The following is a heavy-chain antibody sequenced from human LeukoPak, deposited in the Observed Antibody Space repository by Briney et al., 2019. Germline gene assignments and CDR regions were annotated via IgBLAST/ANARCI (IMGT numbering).Heavy chain of an antibody. CDR2: IIHSVNT. D-gene: IGHD3-10*01. V-gene: IGHV4-34*01. Sequence: PSETLSLTCAVYGGSFSGYYWSWIRQPPGKGLEWIGEIIHSVNTNYNPSLKSRVTISVDTSKNQFSLKLSSVTAADTAVYYCARGDDYGSGSYYNGDAFDIWGQGTMVTVSS. CDR1: GGSFSGYY. CDR3: ARGDDYGSGSYYNGDAFDI. J-gene: IGHJ3*02.